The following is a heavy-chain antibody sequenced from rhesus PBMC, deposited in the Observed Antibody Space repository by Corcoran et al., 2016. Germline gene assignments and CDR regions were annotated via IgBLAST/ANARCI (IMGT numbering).Heavy chain of an antibody. J-gene: IGHJ6*01. Sequence: EVQLVQSGAEVKRPGESLKISCKTSGYSFTSYWISWVRRVPGKGLGWRGASDPIDSVTRYSPSFQGQVTISADKSISTTYLQWGSLKASDSATYYCAKNLDSWGQGVVVTVSS. CDR3: AKNLDS. CDR2: SDPIDSVT. V-gene: IGHV5-2*01. CDR1: GYSFTSYW.